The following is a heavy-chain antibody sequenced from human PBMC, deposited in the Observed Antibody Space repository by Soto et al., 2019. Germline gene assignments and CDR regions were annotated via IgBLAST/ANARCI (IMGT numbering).Heavy chain of an antibody. D-gene: IGHD3-10*01. CDR2: ITPIFATT. CDR3: EKREYRYGSGRKHHFGMDV. CDR1: GGTFSSYA. J-gene: IGHJ6*02. V-gene: IGHV1-69*12. Sequence: QVQLVQSGAEVKKPGSSVKVSCKVSGGTFSSYAFSWVRQAPGQGLEWVGGITPIFATTYYAQKLQGRVSITADDSTSTVYMELNSLTSEDTALYFCEKREYRYGSGRKHHFGMDVWGQGTTVTVSS.